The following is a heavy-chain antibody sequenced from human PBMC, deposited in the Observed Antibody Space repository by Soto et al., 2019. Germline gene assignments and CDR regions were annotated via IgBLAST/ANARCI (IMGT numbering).Heavy chain of an antibody. CDR2: IHYSGST. CDR3: ARDKKQQRSPVYYYYGMDV. V-gene: IGHV4-61*01. J-gene: IGHJ6*02. D-gene: IGHD6-13*01. Sequence: PETLSLTCTLSGGSVSSDNYYWSWIRQPPGTGLEWIGYIHYSGSTNYNPSLKSRVTISVDTSKNQFSLKLTSVTAADTAVYYCARDKKQQRSPVYYYYGMDVWGQGTTVTVSS. CDR1: GGSVSSDNYY.